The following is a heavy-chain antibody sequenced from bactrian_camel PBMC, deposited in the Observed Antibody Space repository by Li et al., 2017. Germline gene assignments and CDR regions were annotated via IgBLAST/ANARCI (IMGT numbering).Heavy chain of an antibody. V-gene: IGHV3S1*01. D-gene: IGHD3*01. J-gene: IGHJ7*01. CDR2: IYTGDNSA. CDR1: DDSIGSIS. Sequence: HVQLVESGGGSVQAGGSLRLSCVANDDSIGSISVAWFRQAPGKEREGVALIYTGDNSAYYDDSVKGRFAISKDSAKNSLYLEMNSLKPEDSAIYYCAVLEGMKWGPVGGVCSKYAMDYWGIGTQVTVS.